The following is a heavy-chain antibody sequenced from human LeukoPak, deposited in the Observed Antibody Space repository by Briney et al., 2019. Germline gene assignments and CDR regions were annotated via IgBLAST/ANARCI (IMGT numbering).Heavy chain of an antibody. J-gene: IGHJ3*02. CDR3: ARGRYCSADICSGGDAFDI. V-gene: IGHV4-4*07. CDR1: GGSISNYY. CDR2: IYTRGST. D-gene: IGHD2-15*01. Sequence: SETLSLTCTVSGGSISNYYWSWIRQPAGKGLEWIGRIYTRGSTNYNPSLKSRVTMSVDTSKNQFSLKLGSVTAADTAVHYCARGRYCSADICSGGDAFDIWGQGTMVSVSS.